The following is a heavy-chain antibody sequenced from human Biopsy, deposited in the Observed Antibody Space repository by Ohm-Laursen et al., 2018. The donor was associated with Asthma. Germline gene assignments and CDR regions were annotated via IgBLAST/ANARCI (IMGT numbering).Heavy chain of an antibody. J-gene: IGHJ6*02. V-gene: IGHV1-69*01. CDR2: IIPMYGVP. D-gene: IGHD3-16*01. Sequence: SSVKVSCKASGGTFRTYAFNWVRQAPGQGLEWMGGIIPMYGVPKVAQKFQGRVTITADESTSTAYMEMSSLRSEDTAVYYCARVDAIMISGDFCFYSGFDLWGQGTTVRVSS. CDR3: ARVDAIMISGDFCFYSGFDL. CDR1: GGTFRTYA.